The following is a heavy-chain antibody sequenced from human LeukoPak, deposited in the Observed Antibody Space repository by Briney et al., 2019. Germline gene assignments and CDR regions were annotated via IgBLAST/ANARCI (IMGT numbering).Heavy chain of an antibody. D-gene: IGHD6-19*01. V-gene: IGHV4-39*01. CDR2: IYYRGST. CDR3: ARQWEDGSGWYTGAFDI. J-gene: IGHJ3*02. Sequence: SETLSLTCTVSGGSISSSSYYWGWIRQPPGKGLEWIGSIYYRGSTYYNPSLKNRVTISVDTSKNQFSLKLSSVTAADTAVCYCARQWEDGSGWYTGAFDIWGQGTMVTVSS. CDR1: GGSISSSSYY.